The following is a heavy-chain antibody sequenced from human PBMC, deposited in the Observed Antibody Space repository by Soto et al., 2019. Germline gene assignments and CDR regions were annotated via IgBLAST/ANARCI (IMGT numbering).Heavy chain of an antibody. CDR1: GYTFTSYA. CDR2: INAGNGNT. Sequence: ASVKVSCKASGYTFTSYAMHWLRQAPGQRLEWMGWINAGNGNTKYSQKFQGRVTITRDTSASTAYMELSSLRSEDTAVYYCARYYEAVAGFDYWGQGTLVPVSS. D-gene: IGHD6-19*01. CDR3: ARYYEAVAGFDY. J-gene: IGHJ4*02. V-gene: IGHV1-3*01.